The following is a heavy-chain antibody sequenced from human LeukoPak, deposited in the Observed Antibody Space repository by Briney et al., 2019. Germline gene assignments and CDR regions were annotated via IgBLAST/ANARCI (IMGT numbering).Heavy chain of an antibody. Sequence: GGSLRLSCAASGFTFSSYAMHWVRQAPGKGLEYVSTIISNGGSTPYANSVKGRFTISRDNSKNTLYLQMGSLRAEDMAVYYYARPRTGYYYGMDVWGQGTTVTVSS. CDR2: IISNGGST. CDR3: ARPRTGYYYGMDV. V-gene: IGHV3-64*01. CDR1: GFTFSSYA. J-gene: IGHJ6*02. D-gene: IGHD1-1*01.